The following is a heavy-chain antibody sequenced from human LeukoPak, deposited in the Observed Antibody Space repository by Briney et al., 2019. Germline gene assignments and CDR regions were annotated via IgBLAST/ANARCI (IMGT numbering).Heavy chain of an antibody. J-gene: IGHJ4*02. D-gene: IGHD1-26*01. CDR1: GGTFSSYA. V-gene: IGHV1-46*01. CDR2: INPSGGSA. Sequence: ASVKVSCKASGGTFSSYAISWVRQAPGQGLEWMGIINPSGGSATNTQKFQGRVTLTRDTFTVYMELSRLRSDDTAVYYCARATGREWELYYFDYWGQGTLVTVSS. CDR3: ARATGREWELYYFDY.